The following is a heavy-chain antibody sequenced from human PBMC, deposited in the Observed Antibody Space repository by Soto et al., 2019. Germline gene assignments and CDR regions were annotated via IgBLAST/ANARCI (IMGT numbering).Heavy chain of an antibody. CDR1: GYTFTSYG. V-gene: IGHV1-18*01. CDR3: ARGYCSGGSCRYYYYYYMDV. J-gene: IGHJ6*03. CDR2: ISAYNGNT. Sequence: QVQLVQSGAEVKKPGASVKVSCKASGYTFTSYGISWVRQAPGQGLEWMGWISAYNGNTNYAQKLQDRGTMTTDTSTSTAYMELRSLRSDDTAVYYCARGYCSGGSCRYYYYYYMDVWGKGTTVTVSS. D-gene: IGHD2-15*01.